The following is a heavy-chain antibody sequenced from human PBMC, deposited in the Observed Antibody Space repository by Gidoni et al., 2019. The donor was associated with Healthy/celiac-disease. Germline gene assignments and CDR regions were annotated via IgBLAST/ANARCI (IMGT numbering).Heavy chain of an antibody. CDR3: ARDHRPSSRGTFDY. V-gene: IGHV3-21*01. CDR1: GFTFSSYS. Sequence: EVQLVESGGGRVKPGGSLRLPCAASGFTFSSYSMNWVRQAPGKGLEWVSSISSSSSYIYYADSVKGRFTISRDNAKNSLYLKMNSLRAEDTAVYYCARDHRPSSRGTFDYWGQGTLVTVSS. D-gene: IGHD6-19*01. J-gene: IGHJ4*02. CDR2: ISSSSSYI.